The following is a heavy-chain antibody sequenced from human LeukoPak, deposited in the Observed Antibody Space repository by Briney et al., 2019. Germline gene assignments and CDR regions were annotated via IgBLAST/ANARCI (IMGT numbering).Heavy chain of an antibody. Sequence: GGSLRLSCAASGFTFSSYAMSWVRQAPGKGLEWVSAISGSGGSTYYADSVKGRFTISRDNSKNTLYLQMNSLRAEDTAVYYCAKAAVTARAYYYYMDVWGKGTTVTISS. J-gene: IGHJ6*03. CDR2: ISGSGGST. D-gene: IGHD2-21*02. V-gene: IGHV3-23*01. CDR3: AKAAVTARAYYYYMDV. CDR1: GFTFSSYA.